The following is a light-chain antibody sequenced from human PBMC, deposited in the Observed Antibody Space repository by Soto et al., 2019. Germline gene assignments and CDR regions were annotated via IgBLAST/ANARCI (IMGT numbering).Light chain of an antibody. Sequence: QSLLAQPSSLSGSPGQSITLSCTGTSSDVGGYNYVSWYQQHPGKAPKLMIYDVSNRPSGVSNRFSGSKSGNTASLTISGLQAEDEADYYCRSYTSSSTSFGGGTQLTV. V-gene: IGLV2-14*01. CDR1: SSDVGGYNY. J-gene: IGLJ2*01. CDR3: RSYTSSSTS. CDR2: DVS.